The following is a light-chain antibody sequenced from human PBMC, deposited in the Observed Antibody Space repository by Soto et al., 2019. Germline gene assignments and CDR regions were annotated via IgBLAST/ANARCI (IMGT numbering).Light chain of an antibody. V-gene: IGLV2-14*01. Sequence: QSVLTQPASVSGSPGQSITISCTGTSSDVGGYNYVSWYQQHPGKAPKLMIYEVSNRPSGVSNRFSGSKSGNTASLTISGLQDEDEADYYCSSYTGINTPVVFGGGTKLTVL. CDR3: SSYTGINTPVV. CDR1: SSDVGGYNY. J-gene: IGLJ2*01. CDR2: EVS.